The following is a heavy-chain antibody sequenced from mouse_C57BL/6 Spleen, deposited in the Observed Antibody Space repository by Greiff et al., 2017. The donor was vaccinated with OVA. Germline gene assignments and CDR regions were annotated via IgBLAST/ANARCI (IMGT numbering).Heavy chain of an antibody. Sequence: VQLKQPGAELVKPGASVKLSCKASGYTFTSYWMHWVKQRPGQGLEWIGMIHPNSGSTNYNEKFKSKATLTVDKSSSTAYMQLSSLTSEDSAVYYGASSEYGYDRPWFAYWGQGTLVTVSA. CDR3: ASSEYGYDRPWFAY. CDR1: GYTFTSYW. J-gene: IGHJ3*01. D-gene: IGHD2-2*01. CDR2: IHPNSGST. V-gene: IGHV1-64*01.